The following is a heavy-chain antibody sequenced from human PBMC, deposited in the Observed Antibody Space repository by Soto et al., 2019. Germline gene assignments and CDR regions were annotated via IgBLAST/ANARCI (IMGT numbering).Heavy chain of an antibody. Sequence: HGESLKISCKGSGYSFTSYWISWVRQMPGKGLEWMGRIDPSDSYTNYSPSFQGHVTISADKSISTAYLQWSSLKASDTAMYYCARHLLSCSSTSCYPGNWFDPWGQGTLVTVSS. D-gene: IGHD2-2*01. CDR1: GYSFTSYW. V-gene: IGHV5-10-1*01. CDR3: ARHLLSCSSTSCYPGNWFDP. CDR2: IDPSDSYT. J-gene: IGHJ5*02.